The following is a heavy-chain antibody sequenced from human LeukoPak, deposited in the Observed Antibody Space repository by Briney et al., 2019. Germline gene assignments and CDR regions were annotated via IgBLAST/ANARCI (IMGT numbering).Heavy chain of an antibody. V-gene: IGHV3-30*18. CDR1: GFTSSNCG. CDR2: ISYLETNK. CDR3: AKCDSGGWYYFDY. J-gene: IGHJ4*02. D-gene: IGHD3-22*01. Sequence: GRSLRLSCAASGFTSSNCGMHWVRQAPGKGLEWVALISYLETNKYYADSVKGRFTISRDNSKNTLYLQMNSLRAEDTAVYYCAKCDSGGWYYFDYWGQGTLVTVSS.